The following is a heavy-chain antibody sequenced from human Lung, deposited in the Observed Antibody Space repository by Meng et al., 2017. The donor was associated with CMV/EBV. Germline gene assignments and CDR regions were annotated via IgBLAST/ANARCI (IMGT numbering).Heavy chain of an antibody. CDR1: GFTFSSYG. J-gene: IGHJ3*02. V-gene: IGHV3-30*02. CDR2: IRYDGSNK. Sequence: GGSLRLSCAASGFTFSSYGMHWVRQAPGKGLEWVAFIRYDGSNKYYADSVKGRFTISRDNSKNTLYLQMNSLRAEDTAVYYCAKDVGSSGYYYGDAFDIWGQGTXVTV. CDR3: AKDVGSSGYYYGDAFDI. D-gene: IGHD3-22*01.